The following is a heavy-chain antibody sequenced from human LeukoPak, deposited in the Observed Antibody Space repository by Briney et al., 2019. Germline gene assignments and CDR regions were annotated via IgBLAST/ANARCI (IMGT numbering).Heavy chain of an antibody. D-gene: IGHD3-22*01. V-gene: IGHV1-2*06. CDR1: GYTFTGYY. CDR2: INPNSGGT. Sequence: ASVKVSCKASGYTFTGYYMHWVRQAPGQGLEWMGRINPNSGGTNYAQKFQGRVTMTRDTSISTAYMELSRLRSDDTAVYCCARASYYYDSSGYYYFDYWGQGTLVTVSS. CDR3: ARASYYYDSSGYYYFDY. J-gene: IGHJ4*02.